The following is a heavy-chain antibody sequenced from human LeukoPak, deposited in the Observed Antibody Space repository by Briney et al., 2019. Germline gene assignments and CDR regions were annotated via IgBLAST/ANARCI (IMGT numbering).Heavy chain of an antibody. CDR2: ISYDGSNK. J-gene: IGHJ4*02. CDR3: ARDGYCSGGSCLPRY. D-gene: IGHD2-15*01. CDR1: GFTFSSYA. V-gene: IGHV3-30-3*01. Sequence: GGSLRLPCAASGFTFSSYAMHWVRQAPGKGMEWVAVISYDGSNKYYADSVKGRFTISRDNSKNTLYLQMNSLRAEDTAVYYCARDGYCSGGSCLPRYWGQGTLVTVSS.